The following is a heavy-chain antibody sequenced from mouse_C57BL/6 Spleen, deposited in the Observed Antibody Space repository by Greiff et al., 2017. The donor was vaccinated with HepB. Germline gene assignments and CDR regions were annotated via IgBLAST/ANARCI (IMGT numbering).Heavy chain of an antibody. CDR1: GYTFTSYW. V-gene: IGHV1-53*01. Sequence: QVHVKQPGTELVKPGASVKLSCKASGYTFTSYWMHWVKQRPGQGLEWIGNINPSNGGTNYNEKFKSKATLTVDKSSSTAYMQLSSLTSEDSAVYYCARREGGWYAMDYWGQGTSVTVSS. D-gene: IGHD3-3*01. CDR2: INPSNGGT. CDR3: ARREGGWYAMDY. J-gene: IGHJ4*01.